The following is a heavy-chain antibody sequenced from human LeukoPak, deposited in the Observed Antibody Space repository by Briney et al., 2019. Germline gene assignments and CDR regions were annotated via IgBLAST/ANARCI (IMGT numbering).Heavy chain of an antibody. J-gene: IGHJ4*02. Sequence: SETLSLTCAVYGGSFSGYYWSWIRQPPGKGLEWIGEINHSGSTNYNPSPKSRVTISVDTSKNQFSLKLSSVTAADTAVYYCARREYQLPPDYWGQGTLVTVSS. CDR2: INHSGST. V-gene: IGHV4-34*01. D-gene: IGHD2-2*01. CDR3: ARREYQLPPDY. CDR1: GGSFSGYY.